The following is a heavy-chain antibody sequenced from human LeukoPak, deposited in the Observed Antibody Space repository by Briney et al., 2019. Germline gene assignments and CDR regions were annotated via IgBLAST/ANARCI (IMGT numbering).Heavy chain of an antibody. CDR1: VYTFTSYA. CDR2: INTNTGNP. J-gene: IGHJ3*02. Sequence: ASVKVSCKASVYTFTSYAMNWVRQAPGHGLGWMGWINTNTGNPTYAQGFTGRFVFSLDTSVSTAYLQISSLKAEDTAVYYCARSSDYGDQNDAFDICGQGTMVTVSS. CDR3: ARSSDYGDQNDAFDI. V-gene: IGHV7-4-1*02. D-gene: IGHD4-17*01.